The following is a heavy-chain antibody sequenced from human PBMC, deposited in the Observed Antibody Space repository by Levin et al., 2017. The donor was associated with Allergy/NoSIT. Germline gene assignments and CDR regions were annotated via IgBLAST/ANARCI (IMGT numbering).Heavy chain of an antibody. J-gene: IGHJ4*02. CDR3: ARLPSATTYFDS. D-gene: IGHD1-7*01. Sequence: SQTLSLTCIVSTGSIHTSNFFWGWVRQPPGKWLEWIGTIYHSGTTYYNPSLKSRVTMSVDTSKNQSSLGLTSVTAADTAVYYCARLPSATTYFDSWGQGVPVIVS. CDR1: TGSIHTSNFF. CDR2: IYHSGTT. V-gene: IGHV4-39*01.